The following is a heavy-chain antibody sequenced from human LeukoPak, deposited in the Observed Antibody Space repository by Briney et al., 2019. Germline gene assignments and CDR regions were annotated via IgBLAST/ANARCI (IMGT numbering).Heavy chain of an antibody. J-gene: IGHJ4*02. CDR3: ARGQIYFDY. CDR1: GGSISSSNW. V-gene: IGHV4-4*02. CDR2: IYHSGRH. Sequence: PSETLSLTCAVSGGSISSSNWWSWVRQPPGKGLEWIGEIYHSGRHNYYPSLTSRVTISVDKSKNQFSLKLSSVTAADTAVYYCARGQIYFDYWGQGTLVTVSS.